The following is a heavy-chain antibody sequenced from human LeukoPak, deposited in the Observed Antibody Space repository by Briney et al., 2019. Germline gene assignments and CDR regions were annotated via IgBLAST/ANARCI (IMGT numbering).Heavy chain of an antibody. CDR3: ARTTEGGYTYNYFYYYYMDV. CDR2: IYYSGST. D-gene: IGHD5-18*01. CDR1: GGSFSGYY. Sequence: SGTLSLTCAVYGGSFSGYYWSWIRQPPGKGLEWIGYIYYSGSTNYNPSLKSRISISVDTSKNQFSLKLSSVTAADTAVYYCARTTEGGYTYNYFYYYYMDVWGKGTTVTISS. J-gene: IGHJ6*03. V-gene: IGHV4-59*01.